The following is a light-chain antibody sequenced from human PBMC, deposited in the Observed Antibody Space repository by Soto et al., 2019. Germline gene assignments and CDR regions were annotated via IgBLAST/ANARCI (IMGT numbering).Light chain of an antibody. CDR1: GPHIGAGFD. V-gene: IGLV1-40*01. CDR2: SNT. CDR3: QSYDSGVTGSV. J-gene: IGLJ1*01. Sequence: LLAPPPPVSGGPGQKGTNSPPGGGPHIGAGFDVHWYQQVPGTAPKLVLYSNTPRPSGVPDRFSGSRSGSSGSLAITGLQPEDEADYYCQSYDSGVTGSVFGTGTKVTVL.